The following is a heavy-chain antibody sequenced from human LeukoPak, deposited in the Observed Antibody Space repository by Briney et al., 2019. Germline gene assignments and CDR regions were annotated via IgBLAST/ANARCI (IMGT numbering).Heavy chain of an antibody. CDR3: AKDSYRYISEFDY. V-gene: IGHV4-4*07. CDR2: IHTSGIT. Sequence: SETLSLTCTVSGGSISSYYYSWIRQPAGKGLEWIGRIHTSGITNYNPSLKSRVTMSVDTSKNQFFLKLSSVTAEDTAVYYCAKDSYRYISEFDYWGQGTLVTVSS. J-gene: IGHJ4*02. CDR1: GGSISSYY. D-gene: IGHD3-16*02.